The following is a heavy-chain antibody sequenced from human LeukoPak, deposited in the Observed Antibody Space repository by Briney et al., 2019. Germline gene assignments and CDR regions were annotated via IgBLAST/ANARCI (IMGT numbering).Heavy chain of an antibody. Sequence: SETLSLTCAVYGGSFSGYYWSWIRQPPGKGLEWIGEINHSGSTNYNPSLKSRVTISVDTSKNQFSLKLSSVTAADTAVYYCARDRDYGDYDENFDYWGQGTLVTVSS. D-gene: IGHD4-17*01. CDR2: INHSGST. CDR1: GGSFSGYY. CDR3: ARDRDYGDYDENFDY. V-gene: IGHV4-34*01. J-gene: IGHJ4*02.